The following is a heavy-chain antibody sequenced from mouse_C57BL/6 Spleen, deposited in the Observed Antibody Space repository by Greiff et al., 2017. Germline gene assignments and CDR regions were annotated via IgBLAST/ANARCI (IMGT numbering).Heavy chain of an antibody. D-gene: IGHD1-2*01. Sequence: LEESGAELARPGASVKMSCKASGYTFTSYTMHWVKQRPGQGLEWIGYINPSHGYTKYNQKFKDKATLTADKSSSTAYMQLSSLTSEDSAVYYCARSALLGYWGQGTSVTVSS. CDR1: GYTFTSYT. CDR2: INPSHGYT. V-gene: IGHV1-4*01. J-gene: IGHJ4*01. CDR3: ARSALLGY.